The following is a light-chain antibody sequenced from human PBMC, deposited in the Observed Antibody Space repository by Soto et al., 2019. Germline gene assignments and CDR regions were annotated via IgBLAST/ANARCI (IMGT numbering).Light chain of an antibody. CDR3: QSYDTNLSAWV. V-gene: IGLV1-40*01. CDR2: GNN. J-gene: IGLJ3*02. Sequence: QSVLTQPPSVSGAPGQRVTISCTGSSSNIGAGYDVHWYQHLPGTAPKLLIYGNNNWLSGVPDRFSGSTSGTSASLAITGLQAEDEADYYCQSYDTNLSAWVFGGGTKLTVL. CDR1: SSNIGAGYD.